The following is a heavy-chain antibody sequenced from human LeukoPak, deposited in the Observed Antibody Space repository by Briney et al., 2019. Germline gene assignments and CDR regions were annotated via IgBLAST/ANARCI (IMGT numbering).Heavy chain of an antibody. V-gene: IGHV4-31*03. Sequence: SETLSLTCTVSGGSISSGGYYWSWIRQHPGKGLEWIGYIYYSGSTYYNPSLKSRVTIPVDTSKNQFSLKLSSVTAADTAVYYCARIDPPYYYYGMDVWGQGTTVTVSS. CDR2: IYYSGST. CDR3: ARIDPPYYYYGMDV. CDR1: GGSISSGGYY. J-gene: IGHJ6*02.